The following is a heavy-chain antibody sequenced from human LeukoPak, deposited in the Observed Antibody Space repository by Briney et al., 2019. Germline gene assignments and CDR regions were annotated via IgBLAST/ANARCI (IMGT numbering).Heavy chain of an antibody. V-gene: IGHV4-39*07. Sequence: SETLSLTCTVSGGSISSSNYYWVWVRRPPGKGLEWIASIYYSGSTYYNPSLKSRVTISVDTSKNQFSLKLSSVTAADTAVYYCARAARTGNYYYYMDVWGKGTTVTISS. D-gene: IGHD3-10*01. CDR1: GGSISSSNYY. J-gene: IGHJ6*03. CDR2: IYYSGST. CDR3: ARAARTGNYYYYMDV.